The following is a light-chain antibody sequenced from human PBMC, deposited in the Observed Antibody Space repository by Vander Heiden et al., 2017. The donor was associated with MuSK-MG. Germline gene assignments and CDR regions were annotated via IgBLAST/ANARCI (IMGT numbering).Light chain of an antibody. CDR3: CSYAGSDTGG. Sequence: QSALTQPRSVSGSPGQSVTISCTGTTSDVDAYIYVSWYQQHPGKAPKVIIYDVSKRPSGVPDRFSGSKSGNTDSLTISGLQAEDEADYYCCSYAGSDTGGLGGGT. CDR1: TSDVDAYIY. CDR2: DVS. V-gene: IGLV2-11*01. J-gene: IGLJ3*02.